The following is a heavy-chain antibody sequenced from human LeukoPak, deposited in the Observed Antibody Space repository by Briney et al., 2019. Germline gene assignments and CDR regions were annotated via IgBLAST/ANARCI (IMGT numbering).Heavy chain of an antibody. D-gene: IGHD3-22*01. V-gene: IGHV3-15*01. CDR2: IKSKTHGGTT. J-gene: IGHJ5*02. CDR3: TTDPATYYYDSSGYYENWFDP. Sequence: GGSLRLSCAASGFIFSNAWMSWVCNAPGKGLELVCGIKSKTHGGTTDYATPVKPRFTISRDDSKNTLYLQMNSLNSEDTAVYYCTTDPATYYYDSSGYYENWFDPWGQGTLVTVSS. CDR1: GFIFSNAW.